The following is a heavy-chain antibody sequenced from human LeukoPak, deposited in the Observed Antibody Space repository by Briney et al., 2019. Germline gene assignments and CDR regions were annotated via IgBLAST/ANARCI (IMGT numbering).Heavy chain of an antibody. V-gene: IGHV4-30-4*01. CDR2: IYYSGYT. CDR1: GVSISSGDYY. CDR3: ARSGYTYGTNWFDP. J-gene: IGHJ5*02. D-gene: IGHD5-18*01. Sequence: SQTLSLTCTVSGVSISSGDYYWSWIRQPPGKGLEWIGYIYYSGYTYYNPSLKSRITISVDTSKNQFSLKLSSVTAADTAVYYCARSGYTYGTNWFDPWGQGTLVIVSS.